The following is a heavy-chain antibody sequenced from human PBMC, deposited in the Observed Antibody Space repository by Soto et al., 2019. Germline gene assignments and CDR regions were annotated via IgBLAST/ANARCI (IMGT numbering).Heavy chain of an antibody. Sequence: EVQLVESGGGLVQPGGSLRLSCAAAGFTFSDHWMHWVRQASGKGLVWVSRINGDGTNTFYADSVKGRFSISRDNAKNTVYLHMYSLRGEDTAVYYCARGIQYRYGMDVWGQGTTVTVSS. J-gene: IGHJ6*02. V-gene: IGHV3-74*01. CDR1: GFTFSDHW. D-gene: IGHD4-4*01. CDR2: INGDGTNT. CDR3: ARGIQYRYGMDV.